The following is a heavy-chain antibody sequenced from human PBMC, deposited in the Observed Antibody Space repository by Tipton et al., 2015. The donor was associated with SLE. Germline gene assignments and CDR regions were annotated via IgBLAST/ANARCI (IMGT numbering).Heavy chain of an antibody. CDR1: GFSFSSYA. Sequence: SLRLSCVASGFSFSSYAMSWVRQAPGKGLEWVSSITGSGRSPYHADSVKGRFAMSRDNSKNTLYLQMNSLRAEDTAVYYCAKDWAMMRITIFGVVIHDAFDIWGQGTMVTVSS. CDR2: ITGSGRSP. V-gene: IGHV3-23*01. J-gene: IGHJ3*02. CDR3: AKDWAMMRITIFGVVIHDAFDI. D-gene: IGHD3-3*01.